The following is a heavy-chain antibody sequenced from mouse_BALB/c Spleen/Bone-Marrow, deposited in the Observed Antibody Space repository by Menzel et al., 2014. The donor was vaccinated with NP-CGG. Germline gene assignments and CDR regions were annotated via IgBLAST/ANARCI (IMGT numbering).Heavy chain of an antibody. J-gene: IGHJ2*01. D-gene: IGHD2-3*01. CDR1: GYTFTEYI. V-gene: IGHV1-62-2*01. Sequence: QVQLQQPGAGLVKPGVSVKLSCKASGYTFTEYIIHWVKQRSGQGLEWIGWFYPGSGSIKYNEKFKDKATLTADKSSSTVYMELSRLTSEDSAVYFCARHEGGEMGFDYWGQGTTLTVSS. CDR3: ARHEGGEMGFDY. CDR2: FYPGSGSI.